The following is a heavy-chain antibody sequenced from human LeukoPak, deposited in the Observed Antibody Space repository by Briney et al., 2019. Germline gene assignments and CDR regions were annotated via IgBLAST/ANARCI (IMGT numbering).Heavy chain of an antibody. CDR2: ISYDGSNK. D-gene: IGHD6-13*01. J-gene: IGHJ4*02. CDR3: ARDSGSTGYSSSWYYFDY. V-gene: IGHV3-30-3*01. CDR1: GFTFSSYA. Sequence: GGSLRLSCAASGFTFSSYAMHWVRQAPGKGLEWVAVISYDGSNKYFADSVKGRLTISRDNSKNTLYLQMNSLRAEDTAVYYCARDSGSTGYSSSWYYFDYWGQGTLVTVSS.